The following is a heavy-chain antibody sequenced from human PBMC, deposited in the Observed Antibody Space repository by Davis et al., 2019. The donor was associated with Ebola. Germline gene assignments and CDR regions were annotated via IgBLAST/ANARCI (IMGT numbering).Heavy chain of an antibody. CDR3: ARGVALDY. Sequence: MPSETLSLTCTVSGGSISSYYWSWIRQPPGKRLEWIGYIYYSGSTNYNPSRKSRVTISVDTSKNQFSLKLSSVTAADTAVYYCARGVALDYWGQGTLVTVSS. V-gene: IGHV4-59*08. J-gene: IGHJ4*02. CDR1: GGSISSYY. D-gene: IGHD2-15*01. CDR2: IYYSGST.